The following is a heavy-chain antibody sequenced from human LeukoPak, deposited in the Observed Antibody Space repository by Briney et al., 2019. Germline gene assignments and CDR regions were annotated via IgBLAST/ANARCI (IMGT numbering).Heavy chain of an antibody. CDR2: IYYSGSA. V-gene: IGHV4-39*01. Sequence: SETLSLTCTVSGGSISSDSYYWGWIRQPPGKGLQWIGCIYYSGSAYYKPSLKSRVTISVDTSKNQFSLKLTSVTAADTAVYYCGRRSRSTWNYRRGDYWGQGTLVTVSS. J-gene: IGHJ4*02. CDR1: GGSISSDSYY. D-gene: IGHD1-7*01. CDR3: GRRSRSTWNYRRGDY.